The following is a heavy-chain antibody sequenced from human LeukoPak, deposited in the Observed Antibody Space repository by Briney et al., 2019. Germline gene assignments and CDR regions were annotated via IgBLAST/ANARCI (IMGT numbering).Heavy chain of an antibody. CDR1: GGSISRYY. V-gene: IGHV4-59*08. D-gene: IGHD5-18*01. Sequence: SETLSLTCTVSGGSISRYYWSWIRQPPGKGLEWIGYIYYSGSTDYNPSLKSRVTISVDTSKNQFSLKLSPVTAADTAVYYCARPGVGSGRYGAFDIWGQGTMVTVSS. J-gene: IGHJ3*02. CDR3: ARPGVGSGRYGAFDI. CDR2: IYYSGST.